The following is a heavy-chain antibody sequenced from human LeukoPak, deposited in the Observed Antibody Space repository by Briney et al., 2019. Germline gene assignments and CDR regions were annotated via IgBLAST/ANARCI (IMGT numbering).Heavy chain of an antibody. CDR2: IYYSGST. D-gene: IGHD4/OR15-4a*01. Sequence: SETLSLTCTVSGGSISSYYWSWIRQPPGKGLEWIAYIYYSGSTNFNPSLKSRGTISIDTSKNQFSLKPSSVTAADTAMYYCARAPDYRWFDPWGQGTLVTVSS. J-gene: IGHJ5*02. CDR1: GGSISSYY. CDR3: ARAPDYRWFDP. V-gene: IGHV4-59*01.